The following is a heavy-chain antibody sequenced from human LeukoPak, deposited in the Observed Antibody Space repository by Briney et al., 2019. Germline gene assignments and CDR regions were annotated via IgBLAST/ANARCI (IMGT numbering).Heavy chain of an antibody. J-gene: IGHJ4*02. CDR3: ARDSGGTEARPRIFDY. V-gene: IGHV4-59*01. Sequence: SETLSLTCTVSGGSISSYYWSWIRQPPGKGLEWIGYIYYSGSTNYNPSLRSRVTISVDTSKNQFSLKLSSVTAADTAVYYCARDSGGTEARPRIFDYWGQGTLVTVSS. CDR1: GGSISSYY. CDR2: IYYSGST. D-gene: IGHD6-6*01.